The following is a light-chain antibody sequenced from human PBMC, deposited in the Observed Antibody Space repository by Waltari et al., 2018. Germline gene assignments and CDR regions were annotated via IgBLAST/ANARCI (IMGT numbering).Light chain of an antibody. J-gene: IGKJ4*01. CDR3: HQYGNSPLT. CDR2: GAS. V-gene: IGKV3-20*01. Sequence: EIVLTQSPGTLSLSPGERVTLSCRASQSVSSSYLAWYQHKPGRAPRLLIYGASSRATGIPDRFSGGGSGRDFTLTISRVEPEDFAVYYCHQYGNSPLTFGGGTKVEIK. CDR1: QSVSSSY.